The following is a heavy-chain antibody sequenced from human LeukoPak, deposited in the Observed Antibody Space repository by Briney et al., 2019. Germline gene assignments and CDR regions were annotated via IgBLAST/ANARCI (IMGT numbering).Heavy chain of an antibody. J-gene: IGHJ4*02. CDR3: ARDQYDTWSRRGNFDS. Sequence: ASVKVSCKASGYTFTSYYLHWVRQAPGQGLEWMGIINPSVGSTTYAQKFQGRVSMTRDTSTSTVYMELSSLRAEDTAVFYCARDQYDTWSRRGNFDSWGQGTLVIVSS. CDR1: GYTFTSYY. V-gene: IGHV1-46*01. D-gene: IGHD3-3*01. CDR2: INPSVGST.